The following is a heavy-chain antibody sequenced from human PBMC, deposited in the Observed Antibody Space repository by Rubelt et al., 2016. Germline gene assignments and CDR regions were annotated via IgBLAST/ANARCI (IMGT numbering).Heavy chain of an antibody. V-gene: IGHV1-3*01. J-gene: IGHJ4*02. CDR2: ISAYNGNT. D-gene: IGHD6-19*01. Sequence: QVQLVQSGAEVKKPGASVKVSCKASGYTFTTYAMHWVRQAPGQSPEWMGWISAYNGNTNYAQKFQGRVTMTTDTATSTVYIELRILSADDTAVYYCARNKIGRGWYDYWGQGTLVTVSS. CDR1: GYTFTTYA. CDR3: ARNKIGRGWYDY.